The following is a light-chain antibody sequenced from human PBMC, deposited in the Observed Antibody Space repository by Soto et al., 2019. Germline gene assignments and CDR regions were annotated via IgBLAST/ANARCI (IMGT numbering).Light chain of an antibody. CDR3: SSYTSSSTWV. Sequence: QSALTQPASVSGSPGQSITISCTGTSSDVGGYNYVSWYQQYPGKAPKLMIYEVNNRPSGVSNRFSGSKSGNTASLTISGLQTEDEADYYCSSYTSSSTWVFGGGTKVTVL. CDR1: SSDVGGYNY. V-gene: IGLV2-14*01. J-gene: IGLJ3*02. CDR2: EVN.